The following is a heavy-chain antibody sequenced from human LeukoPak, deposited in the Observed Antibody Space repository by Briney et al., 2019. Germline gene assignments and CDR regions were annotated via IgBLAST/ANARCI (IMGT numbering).Heavy chain of an antibody. J-gene: IGHJ4*02. CDR1: GFTFSSYS. CDR2: ISSSSSYI. CDR3: ARVFSSGWYYFGY. Sequence: GGSLRLSCAASGFTFSSYSMNWVRQAPGKGLEWVSSISSSSSYIYYADSVKGRFTISRDNAKNSLYLQMNSLRAEDTAVYYCARVFSSGWYYFGYWGQGTLVTVSS. V-gene: IGHV3-21*01. D-gene: IGHD6-19*01.